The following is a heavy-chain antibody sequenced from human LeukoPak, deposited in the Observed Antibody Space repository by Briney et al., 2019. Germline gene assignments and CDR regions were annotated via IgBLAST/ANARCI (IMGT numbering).Heavy chain of an antibody. V-gene: IGHV1-69*06. CDR1: GGTFSSYA. D-gene: IGHD3-22*01. CDR2: IIPIFGTA. CDR3: ARAPDYYDSSGYFDY. J-gene: IGHJ4*02. Sequence: SVKVSCKASGGTFSSYAISWVRQAPGQGLEWMGRIIPIFGTANYAQKFQGRVTITADKSTSTAYMELSSLRSEDTAVYHCARAPDYYDSSGYFDYWGQGTLVTVSS.